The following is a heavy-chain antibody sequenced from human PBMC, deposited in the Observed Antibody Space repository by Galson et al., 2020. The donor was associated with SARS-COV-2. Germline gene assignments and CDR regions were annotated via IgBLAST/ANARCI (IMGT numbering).Heavy chain of an antibody. CDR3: ARHEGEGVYYYYFDY. J-gene: IGHJ4*02. CDR2: ISSSSSYI. Sequence: GESLKISCAASGFTFSSYSMNWVRQAPGKGLEWVSSISSSSSYIYYADSVKGRFTISRDNAKNSLYLQMNSLRAEDTAVYYCARHEGEGVYYYYFDYWGQGTLVTVSS. V-gene: IGHV3-21*01. CDR1: GFTFSSYS. D-gene: IGHD1-26*01.